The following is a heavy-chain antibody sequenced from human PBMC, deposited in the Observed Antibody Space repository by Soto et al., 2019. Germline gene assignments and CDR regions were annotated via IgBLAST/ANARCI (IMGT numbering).Heavy chain of an antibody. J-gene: IGHJ4*02. D-gene: IGHD4-17*01. CDR2: MNPNSGST. V-gene: IGHV1-8*01. Sequence: ASVKVSCKASGYTFTSYDINWVRQATGQGLEWMGWMNPNSGSTGYAQKFQGRVTLTRDTSISTAYMELSRLRSDDTAVYYCARDHPYGSYFDYWGQGTLVTVSS. CDR1: GYTFTSYD. CDR3: ARDHPYGSYFDY.